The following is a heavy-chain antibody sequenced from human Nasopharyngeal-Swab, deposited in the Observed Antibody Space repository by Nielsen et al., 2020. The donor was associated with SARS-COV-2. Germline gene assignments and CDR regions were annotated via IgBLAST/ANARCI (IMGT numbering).Heavy chain of an antibody. CDR3: ARYGERITIFGVVIKEAFDI. CDR2: IYHSGGT. Sequence: WIRQPPGKGLEWIGSIYHSGGTYYNPSLKSRVTISVETSKNQFSLKLSSVTAADTAVYYCARYGERITIFGVVIKEAFDIWGQGTMVTVSS. J-gene: IGHJ3*02. D-gene: IGHD3-3*01. V-gene: IGHV4-39*01.